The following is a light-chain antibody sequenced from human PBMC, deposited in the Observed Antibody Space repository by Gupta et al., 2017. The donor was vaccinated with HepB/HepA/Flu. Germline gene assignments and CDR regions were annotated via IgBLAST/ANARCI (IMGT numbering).Light chain of an antibody. CDR1: QSISTN. CDR2: RAS. CDR3: HQGDSTPRT. J-gene: IGKJ2*02. V-gene: IGKV1-39*01. Sequence: DILMTQSPSSLSASVGDRVTMTCRASQSISTNLNWYQQKPGKAPKLLIYRASTLQRGVPSRFSVSGSGTDFTLTISSLQPEDFATYFCHQGDSTPRTFGQGTKVEI.